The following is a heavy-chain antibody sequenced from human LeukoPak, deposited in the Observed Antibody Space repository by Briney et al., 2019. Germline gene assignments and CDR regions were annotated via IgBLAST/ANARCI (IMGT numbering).Heavy chain of an antibody. CDR1: GGSISSYY. CDR3: ARVSWFPGTSYYYMDV. Sequence: SETLSLTCTVSGGSISSYYWSWIRQSPGKGLVWIGYIHYSGTTNYNPSLKSRVTISVDTSKNQFSLKLTSVTAADTAVYYCARVSWFPGTSYYYMDVWGKGTAVTVSS. V-gene: IGHV4-59*01. J-gene: IGHJ6*03. D-gene: IGHD1-1*01. CDR2: IHYSGTT.